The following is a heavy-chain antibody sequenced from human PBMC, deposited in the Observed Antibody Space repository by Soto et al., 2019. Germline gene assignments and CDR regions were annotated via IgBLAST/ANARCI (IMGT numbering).Heavy chain of an antibody. Sequence: ESGGGPVRPGGSLKLSCAASGFNFIPYSLSWVRQAPGKGLEWVASISSSAVYIDYADSVKGRFTISRDNANNSLYLQMNSLRAEDTATYYCVRDGLDYYDTERLYFDNWGQGTLVSVSS. J-gene: IGHJ4*02. CDR2: ISSSAVYI. V-gene: IGHV3-21*01. CDR1: GFNFIPYS. D-gene: IGHD3-22*01. CDR3: VRDGLDYYDTERLYFDN.